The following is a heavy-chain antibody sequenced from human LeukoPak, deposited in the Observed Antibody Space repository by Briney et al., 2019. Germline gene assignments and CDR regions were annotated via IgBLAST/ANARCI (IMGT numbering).Heavy chain of an antibody. D-gene: IGHD4-17*01. CDR3: AREGKDYADYGDYGLIDY. CDR1: GGSISSSSYY. J-gene: IGHJ4*02. V-gene: IGHV4-39*07. CDR2: IYYSGST. Sequence: PSETLSLTCTVSGGSISSSSYYWGWIRQPPGKGLEWIGSIYYSGSTYYNPSLKSRVTISVDTSKNQFSLKLSSVTAADTAVYYCAREGKDYADYGDYGLIDYWGQGTLVTVSS.